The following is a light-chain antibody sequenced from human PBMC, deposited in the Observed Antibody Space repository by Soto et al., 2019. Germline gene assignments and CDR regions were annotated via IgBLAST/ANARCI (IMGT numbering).Light chain of an antibody. Sequence: DIQLTQSPSSVSASIGDRVTITCWASQDIRSWLAWNQQKAGKAPKLVISAASTLQRGVPSRFSGSGFGTNFTLAITSLQPEDFATYYCQQANSFPITFGQGTRLDIK. CDR2: AAS. CDR3: QQANSFPIT. CDR1: QDIRSW. V-gene: IGKV1-12*01. J-gene: IGKJ5*01.